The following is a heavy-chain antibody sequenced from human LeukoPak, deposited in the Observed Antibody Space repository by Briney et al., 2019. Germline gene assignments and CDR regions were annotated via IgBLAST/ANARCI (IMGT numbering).Heavy chain of an antibody. V-gene: IGHV3-11*01. CDR1: GFTFSDYY. CDR3: ASDSGYGGYDY. J-gene: IGHJ4*02. CDR2: ISRSGSTT. D-gene: IGHD5-12*01. Sequence: GGSLRLPCAASGFTFSDYYVNWIRQAPGKGLEWVSYISRSGSTTYYADSVEGRFTISRDNAKNSLYLQMNSLRAEDTALYYCASDSGYGGYDYWGQGSLVTVSS.